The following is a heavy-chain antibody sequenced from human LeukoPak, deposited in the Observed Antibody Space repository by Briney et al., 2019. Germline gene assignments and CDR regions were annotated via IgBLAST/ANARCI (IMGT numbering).Heavy chain of an antibody. J-gene: IGHJ4*02. CDR3: ASDCSGGSCYSGKFDY. D-gene: IGHD2-15*01. CDR1: GGSISSGDYY. Sequence: SETPSLTCTVSGGSISSGDYYWSWIRQPPGKGLEWIGYIYYSGSTYYNPSLKSRVTISVDTSKNQFSLKLSSVTAADTAVYYCASDCSGGSCYSGKFDYWGQGTLVTVSS. V-gene: IGHV4-30-4*01. CDR2: IYYSGST.